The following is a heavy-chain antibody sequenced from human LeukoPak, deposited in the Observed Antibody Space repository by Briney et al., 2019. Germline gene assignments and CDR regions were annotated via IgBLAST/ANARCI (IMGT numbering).Heavy chain of an antibody. V-gene: IGHV3-23*01. CDR2: ISGSGGST. CDR1: GFTFSSYA. CDR3: AKWRGFYGSSGYDY. J-gene: IGHJ4*02. D-gene: IGHD3-22*01. Sequence: PGGSLRLSCAASGFTFSSYAMSWVRQAPGKGLEWVSAISGSGGSTYYADSVKGRFTISRDNSKNTLYLQMNSLRAEDTAVYYCAKWRGFYGSSGYDYWGQGTLVTVSS.